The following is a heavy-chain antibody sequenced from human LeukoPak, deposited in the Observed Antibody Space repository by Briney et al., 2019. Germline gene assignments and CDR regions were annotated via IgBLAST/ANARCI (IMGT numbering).Heavy chain of an antibody. V-gene: IGHV3-53*01. Sequence: GGSLRLSCAASGLTVSSNYMGWVRQAPGKGLEWVSVIYSGGDIYYAHSVKGRFTISRDSSKNTLYLQMNSLRVEDTAVYYCARAAGDRIGYFDLWGRGTLVTVSS. CDR3: ARAAGDRIGYFDL. D-gene: IGHD7-27*01. CDR2: IYSGGDI. CDR1: GLTVSSNY. J-gene: IGHJ2*01.